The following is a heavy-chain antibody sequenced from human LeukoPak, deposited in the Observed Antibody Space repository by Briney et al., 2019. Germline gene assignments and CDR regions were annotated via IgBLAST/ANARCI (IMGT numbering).Heavy chain of an antibody. J-gene: IGHJ4*02. CDR3: TTVPYSSSWSYYFDY. D-gene: IGHD6-13*01. CDR2: IKSKTDGGTT. CDR1: GFTFSNAW. Sequence: GGSLRLSCAASGFTFSNAWMSWVRQAPGKGLEWVGRIKSKTDGGTTDYAATVKGRFTISRDDSKNTLYLQMNSLKTEDTAVYYCTTVPYSSSWSYYFDYWGQGTLVTVSS. V-gene: IGHV3-15*01.